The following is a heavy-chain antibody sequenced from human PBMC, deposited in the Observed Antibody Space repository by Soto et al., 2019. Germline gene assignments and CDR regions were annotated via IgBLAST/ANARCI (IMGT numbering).Heavy chain of an antibody. CDR3: AKDKISRSVAAASRNWFDP. CDR2: ISSGGDIT. Sequence: LSFAASGFPFSIYAMNWVRQAPGKGLEWLSTISSGGDITFYADSVKGRFTISRDNSNNTLFLQMSGLRADDTAVYFCAKDKISRSVAAASRNWFDPWGQGTLVTVSS. V-gene: IGHV3-23*01. CDR1: GFPFSIYA. D-gene: IGHD6-25*01. J-gene: IGHJ5*02.